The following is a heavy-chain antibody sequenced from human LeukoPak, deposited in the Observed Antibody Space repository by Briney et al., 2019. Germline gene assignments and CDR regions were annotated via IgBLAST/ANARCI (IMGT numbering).Heavy chain of an antibody. Sequence: SETLSLTCTVSGGSISSYYWSWIRQPPGKGLEWIGYIYYSGSTNYNPSLKSRVTISVDTSKNQFSLKLSSATAADTAVYYCARQYSSSWYIDYWGQGTLVTVSS. CDR1: GGSISSYY. CDR2: IYYSGST. V-gene: IGHV4-59*08. CDR3: ARQYSSSWYIDY. J-gene: IGHJ4*02. D-gene: IGHD6-13*01.